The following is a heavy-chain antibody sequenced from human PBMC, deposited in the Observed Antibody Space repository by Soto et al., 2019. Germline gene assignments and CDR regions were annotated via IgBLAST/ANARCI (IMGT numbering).Heavy chain of an antibody. D-gene: IGHD5-18*01. CDR2: ISGSGGST. J-gene: IGHJ4*02. V-gene: IGHV3-23*01. Sequence: PGGSLRLSCAASGFTFSSYAMSWVRQAPGKGLEWVSAISGSGGSTYYADSVKGRFTISRDNSKNTLYLQMNSLRAEDTAVYYCAKDLYGYSYGYYLGYGGQGSLVTVSS. CDR3: AKDLYGYSYGYYLGY. CDR1: GFTFSSYA.